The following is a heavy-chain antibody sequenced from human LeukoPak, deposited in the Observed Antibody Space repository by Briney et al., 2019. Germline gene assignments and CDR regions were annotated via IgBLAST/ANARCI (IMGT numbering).Heavy chain of an antibody. D-gene: IGHD1-14*01. J-gene: IGHJ5*02. CDR1: GGSFRDYC. CDR3: ARVSSTVAPWFDP. Sequence: PSETLSLTCAVYGGSFRDYCWSWIRQPPGKGLEWIGEINHSGSTNYNPSLKSRVTISVDTSKNQFSLKLSSVTAADTAVYYCARVSSTVAPWFDPWGQGTLVTVSS. V-gene: IGHV4-34*01. CDR2: INHSGST.